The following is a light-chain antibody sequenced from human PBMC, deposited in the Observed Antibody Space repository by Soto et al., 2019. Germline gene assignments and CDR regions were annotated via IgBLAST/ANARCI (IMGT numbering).Light chain of an antibody. Sequence: QSVLTQPPSVSGAPGQSVTISCTGSSSNIGAGYDVHWYKQLPGTAPTLVIFSNLNRPSGVPDRFSGSKSGTSASLVITGLQAEDEADYYCQSFDSSLSAYVFGTGTKVTVL. CDR3: QSFDSSLSAYV. J-gene: IGLJ1*01. CDR2: SNL. V-gene: IGLV1-40*01. CDR1: SSNIGAGYD.